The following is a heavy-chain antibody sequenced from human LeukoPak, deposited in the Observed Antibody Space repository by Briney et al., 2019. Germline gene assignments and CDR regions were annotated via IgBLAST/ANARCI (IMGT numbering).Heavy chain of an antibody. V-gene: IGHV4-59*01. Sequence: SETLSLTCIVSGVSISGYYWSWIRQPPGKGLEWIGYIYYSGSTKYNPSLKSRVTISVDTSKNQFSLKLSSVTAADTAVYYCARLAWFGEGDNWFDPWGQGTLVTVSS. CDR3: ARLAWFGEGDNWFDP. CDR2: IYYSGST. J-gene: IGHJ5*02. CDR1: GVSISGYY. D-gene: IGHD3-10*01.